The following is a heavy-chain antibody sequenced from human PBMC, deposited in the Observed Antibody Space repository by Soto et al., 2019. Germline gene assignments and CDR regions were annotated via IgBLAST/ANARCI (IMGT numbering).Heavy chain of an antibody. J-gene: IGHJ4*02. Sequence: PGGSLRLSCAASGFTFSSYAMSWVRQAPGKGLEWVSAISGGGGSTYYADSVKGRFTISRDNSKNTLYLQMNSLRAEDTAVYYCSGSLGATTSFDYWGQGTLVTVSS. CDR2: ISGGGGST. V-gene: IGHV3-23*01. CDR1: GFTFSSYA. D-gene: IGHD1-26*01. CDR3: SGSLGATTSFDY.